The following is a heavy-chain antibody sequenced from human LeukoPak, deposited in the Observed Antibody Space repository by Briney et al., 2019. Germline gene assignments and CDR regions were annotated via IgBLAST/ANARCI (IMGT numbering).Heavy chain of an antibody. J-gene: IGHJ6*02. CDR3: ARRCVGCGRYYGMDV. Sequence: SETLSLTCTVSGGSISSGGYYWSWIRQHPGKGLEWIGYIYYSGSTYYNPSLKSRVTISVDRSKNQFSLKLSSVTAADTAVYCCARRCVGCGRYYGMDVWGQGTTVTVSS. V-gene: IGHV4-31*03. CDR1: GGSISSGGYY. CDR2: IYYSGST. D-gene: IGHD1-26*01.